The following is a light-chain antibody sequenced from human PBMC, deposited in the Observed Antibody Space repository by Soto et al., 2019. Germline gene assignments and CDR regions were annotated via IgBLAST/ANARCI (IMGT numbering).Light chain of an antibody. CDR1: QSFTSTS. CDR3: QQYDSSPRT. V-gene: IGKV3-20*01. CDR2: GAS. J-gene: IGKJ1*01. Sequence: EIVLTQSPGTLSLSPGERATLSCRASQSFTSTSLAWYQQKPGQAPMLLISGASRRAAGIPDRFSGSGSGPDFTLTISRLESEDLAVYYCQQYDSSPRTFGQGTKVDIK.